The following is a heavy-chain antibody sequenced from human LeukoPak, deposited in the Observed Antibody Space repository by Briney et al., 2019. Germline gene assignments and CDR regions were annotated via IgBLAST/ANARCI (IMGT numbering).Heavy chain of an antibody. Sequence: SETLSLTCTVSGGSISSSGYYWGWIRQPPGKGLEWIGSIYYSGSTNYNPSLKSRVTISVDTSKNQFSLKLSSVTAADTAVYYCARDWNRYAYWGQGTLVTVSS. D-gene: IGHD1-1*01. J-gene: IGHJ4*02. CDR2: IYYSGST. CDR1: GGSISSSGYY. CDR3: ARDWNRYAY. V-gene: IGHV4-39*07.